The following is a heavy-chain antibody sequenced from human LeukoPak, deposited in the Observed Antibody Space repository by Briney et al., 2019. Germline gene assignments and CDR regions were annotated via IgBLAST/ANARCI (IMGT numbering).Heavy chain of an antibody. CDR2: ISGSGGST. Sequence: GGSLRLSCAASGFTFSSYAMSWVRQAPGKGLEWVSAISGSGGSTYYADSVKGRFTISRDNSKNTLYLQMNSQRAEDTAVYYCAKTRTHGDYYYYYMDVWGKGTTVTVSS. D-gene: IGHD4-17*01. CDR3: AKTRTHGDYYYYYMDV. V-gene: IGHV3-23*01. J-gene: IGHJ6*03. CDR1: GFTFSSYA.